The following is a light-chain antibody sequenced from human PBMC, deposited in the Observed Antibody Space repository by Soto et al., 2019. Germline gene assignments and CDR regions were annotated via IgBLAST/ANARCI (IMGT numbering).Light chain of an antibody. J-gene: IGKJ1*01. CDR2: GAS. CDR3: QQYGSSPWT. Sequence: EIVFTQSPGTLSLSPGEGATLSCRASQSVTRTFLAWYQQKLGQAPRLLIYGASSRATGIPDRFSGSGSGTDFTLTISRLEPEDFAVYYCQQYGSSPWTFGQGTKVDIK. CDR1: QSVTRTF. V-gene: IGKV3-20*01.